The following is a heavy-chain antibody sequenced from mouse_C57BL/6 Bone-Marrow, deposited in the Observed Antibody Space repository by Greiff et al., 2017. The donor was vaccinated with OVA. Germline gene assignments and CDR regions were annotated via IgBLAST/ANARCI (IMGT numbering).Heavy chain of an antibody. Sequence: QVQLQQPGAELVRPGSSVKLSCKASGYTFTSYWMDWVKQRPGQGLEWIGNIYPSDSETHYNQKFKDKATLTVDKSSSTAYMQLSSLTSEDSAVYYCARGETGTPYFDYWGQGTTLTVSS. CDR1: GYTFTSYW. V-gene: IGHV1-61*01. J-gene: IGHJ2*01. CDR2: IYPSDSET. D-gene: IGHD4-1*01. CDR3: ARGETGTPYFDY.